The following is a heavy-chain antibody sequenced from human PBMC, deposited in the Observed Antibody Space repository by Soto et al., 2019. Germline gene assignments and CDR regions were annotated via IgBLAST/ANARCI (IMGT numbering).Heavy chain of an antibody. V-gene: IGHV3-21*01. J-gene: IGHJ6*03. CDR3: ARASNGADYYYYMDV. D-gene: IGHD2-8*01. Sequence: PGGSLRLACAASGFTFSSYSMNWVRQAPGKGLEWVSSISSSSSYIYYADSVKGRFTISRDNAKNSLYLQMNSLRAEDTAVYYCARASNGADYYYYMDVWGKGTTVTVSS. CDR1: GFTFSSYS. CDR2: ISSSSSYI.